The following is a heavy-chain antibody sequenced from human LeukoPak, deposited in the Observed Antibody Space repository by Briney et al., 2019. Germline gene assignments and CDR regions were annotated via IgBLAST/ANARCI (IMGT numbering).Heavy chain of an antibody. J-gene: IGHJ6*03. D-gene: IGHD4-17*01. V-gene: IGHV4-38-2*02. CDR2: IYHSGST. CDR1: GYSISSGYY. Sequence: SETLSLTCTVSGYSISSGYYWGWIRQPPGKGLEWIGSIYHSGSTYYNPSLKSRVTISVDTSKNQFSLKLSSVTAADTAVYYCARHPTVTSYYYYYMDVWGKGTTVTISS. CDR3: ARHPTVTSYYYYYMDV.